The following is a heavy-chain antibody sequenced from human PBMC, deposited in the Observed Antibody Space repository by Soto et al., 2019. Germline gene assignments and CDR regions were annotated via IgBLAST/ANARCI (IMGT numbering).Heavy chain of an antibody. J-gene: IGHJ4*02. CDR2: IYNSGST. CDR1: GDSISSGYYY. Sequence: QVQLQESGPGLVKPSQTLSLTCTVSGDSISSGYYYWSWIRQTPGKGLEWIGHIYNSGSTYTNPSLRSRATVSGDTSQNQFSLNLKSVTAADTAIYYCARGPQADKVDYWGQGTLVTVSS. V-gene: IGHV4-30-4*01. CDR3: ARGPQADKVDY.